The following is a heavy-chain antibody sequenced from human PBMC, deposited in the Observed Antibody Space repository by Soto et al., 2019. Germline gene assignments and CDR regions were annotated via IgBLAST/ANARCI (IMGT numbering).Heavy chain of an antibody. CDR2: IWYDGSNK. CDR1: GFTFSSYG. J-gene: IGHJ6*02. V-gene: IGHV3-33*01. CDR3: ARDPDGEQLDGYYYYYGMDV. D-gene: IGHD6-6*01. Sequence: GGSLRLSCAASGFTFSSYGMHWVRQAPGKGLEWVAVIWYDGSNKYYADSVKGRFTISRDNSKNTLYLQMNSLRAEDTAVYYYARDPDGEQLDGYYYYYGMDVWGQGTTVTVSS.